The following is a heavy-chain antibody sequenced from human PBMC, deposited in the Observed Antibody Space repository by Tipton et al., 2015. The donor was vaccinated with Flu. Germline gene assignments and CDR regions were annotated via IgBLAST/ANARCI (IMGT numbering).Heavy chain of an antibody. J-gene: IGHJ4*02. Sequence: TLSLTCTVSGGSISSYYWSWIRQSAGKGLEWIGRIYSSGSNNYNPSLKSRVTMSVDTSKNQFSLNLSSVTAADTAVYYCARSHYGSGAYYFDYWGQGTLVTVSS. CDR2: IYSSGSN. D-gene: IGHD3-10*01. V-gene: IGHV4-4*07. CDR3: ARSHYGSGAYYFDY. CDR1: GGSISSYY.